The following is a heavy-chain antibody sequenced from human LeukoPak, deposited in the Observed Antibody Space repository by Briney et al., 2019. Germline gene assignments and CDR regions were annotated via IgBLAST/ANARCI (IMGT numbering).Heavy chain of an antibody. V-gene: IGHV4-59*01. CDR1: GGSISSYY. CDR3: ATFHSSSWYLDY. Sequence: SETLSLTCTVSGGSISSYYWSWIRQPPGKGLEWIGYIYYSGSTNYNPSLKSRVTISVDTSRNQFSLKLSSVTAADTAVYYCATFHSSSWYLDYWGQGTLVTVSS. CDR2: IYYSGST. D-gene: IGHD6-13*01. J-gene: IGHJ4*02.